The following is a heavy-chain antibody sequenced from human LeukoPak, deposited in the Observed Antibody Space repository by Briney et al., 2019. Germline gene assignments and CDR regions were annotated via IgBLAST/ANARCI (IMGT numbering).Heavy chain of an antibody. CDR1: GYTFTSYD. CDR2: MNANSGNT. V-gene: IGHV1-8*01. D-gene: IGHD6-19*01. Sequence: ASVKVSCKASGYTFTSYDINWVRQATGQGLEWMGWMNANSGNTGYAQKFQGRVTMTRNTSISTAYMELSSLRSEDTAVYYCARANGESFSSGWYSKPLYYYYGMVVWGQGTTVTVSS. J-gene: IGHJ6*02. CDR3: ARANGESFSSGWYSKPLYYYYGMVV.